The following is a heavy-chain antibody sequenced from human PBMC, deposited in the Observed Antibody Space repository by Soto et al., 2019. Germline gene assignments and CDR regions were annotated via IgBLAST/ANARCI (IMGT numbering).Heavy chain of an antibody. V-gene: IGHV4-34*01. CDR2: INHSGST. D-gene: IGHD3-9*01. CDR3: ARNLILXXXGXXXXXXGMDV. Sequence: TLSLTCAVYGGSFSGYYWSWIRQPPGKGLEWIGEINHSGSTNYNPSLKIRVTISVETSKNQFSLKLSSVTAADTAVYYCARNLILXXXGXXXXXXGMDVWGKGNTVTVAS. J-gene: IGHJ6*04. CDR1: GGSFSGYY.